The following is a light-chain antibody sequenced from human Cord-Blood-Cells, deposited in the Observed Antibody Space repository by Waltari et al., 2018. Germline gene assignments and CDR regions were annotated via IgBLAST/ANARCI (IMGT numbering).Light chain of an antibody. CDR2: AAS. CDR3: QQSYSTPYT. J-gene: IGKJ2*01. CDR1: QSISSY. Sequence: DIQMPQSPPSLSASVGDRVTLTCRASQSISSYLNWYQQKPGKAPKLLIYAASSLQSGVPSRFSGSGSGTDFTLTISSLQPEDFATYYCQQSYSTPYTFGQGTKLEIK. V-gene: IGKV1-39*01.